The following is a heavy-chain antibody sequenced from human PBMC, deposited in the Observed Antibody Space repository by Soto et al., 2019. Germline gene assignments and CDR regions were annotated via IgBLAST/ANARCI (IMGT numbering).Heavy chain of an antibody. J-gene: IGHJ4*02. V-gene: IGHV3-15*01. CDR3: TTLGFDWFTSGDY. Sequence: GGSLRLSCAAPWFTFSKAWMSWVLPAPWKGLEWVGRIKSKTDGGTTDYAAPVKGRFTISRDDSKNTLYLQMNSLKTEDTAVYYCTTLGFDWFTSGDYWGQGTLVTVSS. CDR1: WFTFSKAW. D-gene: IGHD3-9*01. CDR2: IKSKTDGGTT.